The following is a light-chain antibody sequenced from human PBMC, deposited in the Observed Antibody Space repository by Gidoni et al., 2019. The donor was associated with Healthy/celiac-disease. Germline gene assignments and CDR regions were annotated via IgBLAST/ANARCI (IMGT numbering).Light chain of an antibody. J-gene: IGKJ4*01. CDR2: AAS. V-gene: IGKV1-39*01. CDR1: QSISSY. CDR3: QQSYSTLT. Sequence: DIQMTPSPSSLSASVGDRVTITCRASQSISSYLNWYQQKPGKAPKLLIYAASSLQSGVQSRFSGSGSGTDFTLTISSLQPEDFATYYCQQSYSTLTFGGGTKVEIK.